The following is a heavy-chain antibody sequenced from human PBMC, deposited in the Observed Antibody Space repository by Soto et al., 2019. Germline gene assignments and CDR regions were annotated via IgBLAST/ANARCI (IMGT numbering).Heavy chain of an antibody. D-gene: IGHD1-26*01. CDR2: IKQDGSEK. CDR3: AGSSGWEGDY. J-gene: IGHJ4*02. Sequence: GGSLRLSCVVSGFNFSSYWMNWVRQAPGKGLEWVANIKQDGSEKNYVDSVKGRFTISRDNAKNSVYLQMNSLTAEDTALYYCAGSSGWEGDYWGQGTLVTVSS. CDR1: GFNFSSYW. V-gene: IGHV3-7*04.